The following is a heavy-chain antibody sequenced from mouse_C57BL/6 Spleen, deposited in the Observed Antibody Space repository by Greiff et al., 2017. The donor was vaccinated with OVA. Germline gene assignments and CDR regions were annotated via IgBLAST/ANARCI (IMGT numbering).Heavy chain of an antibody. D-gene: IGHD2-1*01. CDR2: IDPSDSYP. J-gene: IGHJ4*01. CDR3: ARRGYGNYGYAMGY. Sequence: QVQLQQPGAELVKPGASVKLSFKASGYTFTSYWMQWVKQRPGQGLEWIGEIDPSDSYPNFNQKFKGQATLTVDTSSSTAYMQLSSLTSEDSAVYYCARRGYGNYGYAMGYWGQGTSVTVSS. CDR1: GYTFTSYW. V-gene: IGHV1-50*01.